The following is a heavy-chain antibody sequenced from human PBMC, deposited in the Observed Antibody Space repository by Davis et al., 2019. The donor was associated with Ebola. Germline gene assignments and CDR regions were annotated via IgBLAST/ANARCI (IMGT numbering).Heavy chain of an antibody. CDR1: GGSISSSSYY. J-gene: IGHJ4*01. Sequence: SETLSLTCTVSGGSISSSSYYWGWIRQPPGKGLEWIGYIYYSGSTDYNPSLQSRVTISVDTSKNQFSLRLSSVTAADTAVYFCARESYSSGWFEYWGQEPWSPSPQ. CDR2: IYYSGST. D-gene: IGHD6-19*01. V-gene: IGHV4-61*01. CDR3: ARESYSSGWFEY.